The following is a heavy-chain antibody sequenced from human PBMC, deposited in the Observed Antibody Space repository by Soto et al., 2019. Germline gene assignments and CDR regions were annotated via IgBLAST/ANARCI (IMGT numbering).Heavy chain of an antibody. CDR2: ISGSGATT. CDR1: GFTFSSYA. D-gene: IGHD4-17*01. CDR3: ARLTVPTSDDACDI. J-gene: IGHJ3*02. V-gene: IGHV3-23*01. Sequence: EVQLLESGGGLVQPGGSLRLSCAASGFTFSSYAMSWVRQAPGKGLEWVSVISGSGATTYYADSVKGRFTISTDNSKNTLYLQMNSLRAEDTAVYDCARLTVPTSDDACDIWGQGTMVTVSS.